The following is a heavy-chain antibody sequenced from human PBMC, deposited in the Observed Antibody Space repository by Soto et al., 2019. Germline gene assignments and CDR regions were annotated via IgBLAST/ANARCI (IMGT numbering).Heavy chain of an antibody. V-gene: IGHV3-7*04. CDR1: GFTFSRYW. D-gene: IGHD3-22*01. CDR3: ARGDYYDTSGPFSDAFDI. CDR2: IKRDGSEK. Sequence: GGSLRLSCAASGFTFSRYWMSCVRQAPGRGLERVANIKRDGSEKYYVDSVKGRFTISRDNAKNSLYLQMNSLRVEDTAVYYCARGDYYDTSGPFSDAFDIWGQGTMVTVSS. J-gene: IGHJ3*02.